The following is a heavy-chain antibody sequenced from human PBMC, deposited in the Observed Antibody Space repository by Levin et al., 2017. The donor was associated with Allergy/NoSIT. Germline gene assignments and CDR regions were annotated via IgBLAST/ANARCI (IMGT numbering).Heavy chain of an antibody. CDR1: GFSLSTSGMC. CDR2: IDWDDDK. Sequence: SGPTLVKPTQTLTLTCTFSGFSLSTSGMCVSWIRQPPGKALEWLARIDWDDDKYYSTSLKTRLTISKDTSKNQVVLTMTNMDPVDTATYYCARIRTRYFDPWGAWATDYWGQGTLVTVSS. D-gene: IGHD3-9*01. J-gene: IGHJ4*02. V-gene: IGHV2-70*11. CDR3: ARIRTRYFDPWGAWATDY.